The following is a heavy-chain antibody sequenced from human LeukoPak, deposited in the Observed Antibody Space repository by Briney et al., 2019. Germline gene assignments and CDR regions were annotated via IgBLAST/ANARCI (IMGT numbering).Heavy chain of an antibody. CDR2: INHSGST. V-gene: IGHV4-34*01. J-gene: IGHJ5*02. D-gene: IGHD1-1*01. CDR1: GGSFSGYY. Sequence: SETLSLTCAVYGGSFSGYYWSWIRQPPGKGLEWIGEINHSGSTNYNPSLKSRVTISVDTPKNQFSLKLSSVTAADTAVYYCARDVGSTGTTVWFDPWGQGTLVTVSS. CDR3: ARDVGSTGTTVWFDP.